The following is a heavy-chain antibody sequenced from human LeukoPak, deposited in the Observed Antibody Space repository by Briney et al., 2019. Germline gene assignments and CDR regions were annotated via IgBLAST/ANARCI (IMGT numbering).Heavy chain of an antibody. Sequence: SVKVSCKASGGTFSSYAISWVRQAPGQGLEWMGGIIPIFGTANYAQKFQGRVTITADGSTSTAYMELSSLRAEDTAVYYCARVSVAAAGELYFQHWGQGTLVTVSS. CDR1: GGTFSSYA. D-gene: IGHD6-13*01. CDR3: ARVSVAAAGELYFQH. CDR2: IIPIFGTA. V-gene: IGHV1-69*01. J-gene: IGHJ1*01.